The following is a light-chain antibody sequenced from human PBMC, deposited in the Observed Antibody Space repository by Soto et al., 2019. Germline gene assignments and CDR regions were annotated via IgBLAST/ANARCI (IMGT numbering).Light chain of an antibody. V-gene: IGKV3-15*01. CDR2: IAS. CDR1: QGVTSR. CDR3: QQYNHSGALT. Sequence: PAILSVXPGEXATLXXXXSQGVTSRLAWYQQKAGQSPMLFIYIASSIATRIPARFTCGCPRTEFNLTVSDVRSIDFAVSYRQQYNHSGALTFSQGTTVE. J-gene: IGKJ1*01.